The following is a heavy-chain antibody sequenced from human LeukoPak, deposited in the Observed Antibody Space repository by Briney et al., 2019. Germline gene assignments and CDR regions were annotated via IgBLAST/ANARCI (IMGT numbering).Heavy chain of an antibody. D-gene: IGHD3-10*01. CDR3: TRVYTPLCITTPCTDY. V-gene: IGHV3-21*01. CDR1: GFSFSTYS. Sequence: GGSLRLSCIASGFSFSTYSMTWVRQTPGRGLEWLSSIDSTSNYIYYADSVKGRFTISRDNAKNSLYLQMNSLRAEDTAVYYCTRVYTPLCITTPCTDYWGQGTLVTVSS. CDR2: IDSTSNYI. J-gene: IGHJ4*02.